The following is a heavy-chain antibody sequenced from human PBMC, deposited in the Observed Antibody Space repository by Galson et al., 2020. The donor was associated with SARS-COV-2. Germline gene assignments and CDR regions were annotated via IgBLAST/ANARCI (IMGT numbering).Heavy chain of an antibody. Sequence: SVKVSCKASGFTFSRSAVQWVRQARGQRLEWIGWIVLGTGKTHYPQKFQERVTITRDLSMSTAYMELSSLRSDDTAVYYCAAITLMTDDAFDIWGQGTLVSVSS. CDR3: AAITLMTDDAFDI. D-gene: IGHD3-22*01. J-gene: IGHJ3*02. CDR2: IVLGTGKT. CDR1: GFTFSRSA. V-gene: IGHV1-58*01.